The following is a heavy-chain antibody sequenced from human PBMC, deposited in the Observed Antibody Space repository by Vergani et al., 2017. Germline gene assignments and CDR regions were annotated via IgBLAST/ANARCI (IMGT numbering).Heavy chain of an antibody. Sequence: QVDLQESGPGLVKPPGTLSLTCAVSGDSFRSNKWWTWVRQSPGKTLEWIGEISHSGSTNYNPSLKGRVTLSLDTSKNQFSLRLSSVTAADTAVYYCARDPKSYCSGGSCFSVWGAFDIWGRGTTVTVSS. V-gene: IGHV4-4*03. J-gene: IGHJ3*02. D-gene: IGHD2-15*01. CDR2: ISHSGST. CDR1: GDSFRSNKW. CDR3: ARDPKSYCSGGSCFSVWGAFDI.